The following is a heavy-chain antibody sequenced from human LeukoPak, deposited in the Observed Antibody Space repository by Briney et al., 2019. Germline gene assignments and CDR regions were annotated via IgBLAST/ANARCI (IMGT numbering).Heavy chain of an antibody. J-gene: IGHJ5*02. CDR1: GFTFSSYA. V-gene: IGHV3-30*04. D-gene: IGHD3-10*01. CDR2: VSYDGVNK. CDR3: AGGVQGVSSWLDP. Sequence: GGSLRLSCAASGFTFSSYAFRWVRQAPGKGLEWVAAVSYDGVNKYYADSVKGRFTISRDNFNNNPQMNSLRIDDTAVYYCAGGVQGVSSWLDPWGQGTLVTVSS.